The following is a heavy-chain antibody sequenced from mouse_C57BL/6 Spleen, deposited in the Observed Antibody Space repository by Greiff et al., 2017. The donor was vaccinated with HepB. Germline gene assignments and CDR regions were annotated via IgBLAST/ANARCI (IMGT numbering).Heavy chain of an antibody. D-gene: IGHD2-3*01. CDR3: ARAGDGPVDY. CDR2: IYPGDGDT. V-gene: IGHV1-82*01. CDR1: GYAFSSSW. J-gene: IGHJ2*01. Sequence: QVQLQQSGPELVKPGASVKISCKASGYAFSSSWMNWVKQRPGKGLEWIGRIYPGDGDTNYNGKFKGKATLTVDKSSSTAYMELRSLTSEDTAVYYGARAGDGPVDYRGQGTTLTVSS.